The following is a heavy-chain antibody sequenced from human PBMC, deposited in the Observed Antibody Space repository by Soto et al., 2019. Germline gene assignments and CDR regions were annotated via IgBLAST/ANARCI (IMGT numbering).Heavy chain of an antibody. Sequence: PSETLSLTCTVSGGSIIGYDWSWIRQPPGKGLQWIGNIHYSGSTNYNPSLKSRVTISVVSPRNQVSLKLSSVTAADAAVYYCTRVGGYYGDYPNFDYWGQGTLVTVSS. CDR3: TRVGGYYGDYPNFDY. V-gene: IGHV4-59*01. J-gene: IGHJ4*02. CDR1: GGSIIGYD. CDR2: IHYSGST. D-gene: IGHD4-17*01.